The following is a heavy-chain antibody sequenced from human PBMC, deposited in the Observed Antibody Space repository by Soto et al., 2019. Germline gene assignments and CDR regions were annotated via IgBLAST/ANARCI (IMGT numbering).Heavy chain of an antibody. Sequence: GESLKVSCDGSGYSFTSYWISWVRQMPGKGLEWMGRIDPSDSYTNYSPSFQGHVTISADKSISTAYLQWSSLKASDTAMYYCARHPDIVVVVAAPDYWGQGTLVTVSS. CDR2: IDPSDSYT. CDR3: ARHPDIVVVVAAPDY. CDR1: GYSFTSYW. J-gene: IGHJ4*02. V-gene: IGHV5-10-1*01. D-gene: IGHD2-15*01.